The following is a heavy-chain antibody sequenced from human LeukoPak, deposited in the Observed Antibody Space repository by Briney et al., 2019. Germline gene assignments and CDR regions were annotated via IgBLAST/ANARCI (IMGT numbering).Heavy chain of an antibody. CDR1: GFSLRTSGVG. D-gene: IGHD2-15*01. J-gene: IGHJ5*02. Sequence: SGPTLLHPTQTLTLTCTFSGFSLRTSGVGVGWIRQPPGKALEWRLFSYWDDERRYSQSLRDRLTINKETSKNKVVLTRTNMDPVDTAKYYCAPRGGVVEIDWFDPWGQGTLVSVS. CDR3: APRGGVVEIDWFDP. V-gene: IGHV2-5*02. CDR2: SYWDDER.